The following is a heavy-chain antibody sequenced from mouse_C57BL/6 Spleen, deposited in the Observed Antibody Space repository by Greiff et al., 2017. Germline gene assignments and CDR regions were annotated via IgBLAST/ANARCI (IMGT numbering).Heavy chain of an antibody. V-gene: IGHV1-15*01. CDR1: GYTFTDYE. D-gene: IGHD1-1*02. Sequence: VQLQQSGAELVRPGASVTLSCKASGYTFTDYEMHWVKQTPVHGLEWIGAIDPETGGTAYNQKFKGKAILTADKASSTAYMELRSLTSDDSAVYYCTRPHYAYAMDYWGQGTSVTVSS. CDR2: IDPETGGT. CDR3: TRPHYAYAMDY. J-gene: IGHJ4*01.